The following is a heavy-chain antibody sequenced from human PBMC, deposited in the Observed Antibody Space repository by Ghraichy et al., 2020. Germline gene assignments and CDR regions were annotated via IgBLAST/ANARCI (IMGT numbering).Heavy chain of an antibody. CDR3: AKDQVRQQLVPSLDY. V-gene: IGHV3-30*18. CDR2: ISYDGSNK. Sequence: GSLRLSCAASGFTFSSYGMHWVRQAPGKGLEWVAVISYDGSNKYYADSVKGRFTISRDNSKNTLYLQMNSLRAEDTAVYYCAKDQVRQQLVPSLDYWGQGTLVTVSS. CDR1: GFTFSSYG. D-gene: IGHD6-13*01. J-gene: IGHJ4*02.